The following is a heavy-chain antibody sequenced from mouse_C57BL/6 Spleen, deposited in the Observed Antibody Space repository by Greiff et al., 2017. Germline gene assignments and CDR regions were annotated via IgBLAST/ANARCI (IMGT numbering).Heavy chain of an antibody. CDR3: ARRGTLFPFDY. Sequence: EVQLQQSGPELVKPGASVKISCKASGYTFPDYYMNWVKQRPGQSLEWIGEIHPNNGGTNYNQKFKGKATLTVDKSSSTAYMELRSLTSEDSAVYYGARRGTLFPFDYWGQGTTLTVSS. V-gene: IGHV1-26*01. J-gene: IGHJ2*01. CDR2: IHPNNGGT. CDR1: GYTFPDYY. D-gene: IGHD2-14*01.